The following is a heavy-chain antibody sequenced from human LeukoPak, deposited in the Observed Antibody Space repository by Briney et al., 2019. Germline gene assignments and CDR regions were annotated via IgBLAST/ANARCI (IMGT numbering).Heavy chain of an antibody. CDR3: ARDRVGSGWPRGYYFEV. D-gene: IGHD6-19*01. CDR1: GYTLTGYY. V-gene: IGHV1-2*02. Sequence: GASVKVSCKASGYTLTGYYLHWVRQAPGQGLEWMGWINPNTGATHSAQKFQGRITMTRETSISTDYMDLSRLRSDDTAVYYCARDRVGSGWPRGYYFEVWGEGTLVTVSS. J-gene: IGHJ4*02. CDR2: INPNTGAT.